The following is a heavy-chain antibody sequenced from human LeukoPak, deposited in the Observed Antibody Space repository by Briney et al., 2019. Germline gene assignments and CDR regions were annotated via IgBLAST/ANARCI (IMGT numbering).Heavy chain of an antibody. J-gene: IGHJ4*02. D-gene: IGHD2-2*01. CDR3: ASGTTDIVVVPATLRNYYFDY. CDR1: GFTFISYW. Sequence: PGGSLRLSCATSGFTFISYWMTWVRQAPGAGLEWVASIKQDGTEEYYVDSVKGRFTISRDSARSSLYLQLNSLRAEDTAVYYCASGTTDIVVVPATLRNYYFDYWGQGTLVTVSS. V-gene: IGHV3-7*01. CDR2: IKQDGTEE.